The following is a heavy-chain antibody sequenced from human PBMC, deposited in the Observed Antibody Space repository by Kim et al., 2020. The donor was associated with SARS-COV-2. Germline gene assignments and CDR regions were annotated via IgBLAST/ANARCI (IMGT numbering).Heavy chain of an antibody. D-gene: IGHD2-2*01. Sequence: SETLSLTCTVSGGSISSYYWSWIRQPPGKGLEWIGYIYYSGSTNYNPSLKSRVTISVDTSKNQFSLKLSSVTAADTAVYYCARADRDANYYYYGMDVWGQGTTVTVSS. V-gene: IGHV4-59*13. CDR2: IYYSGST. CDR1: GGSISSYY. CDR3: ARADRDANYYYYGMDV. J-gene: IGHJ6*02.